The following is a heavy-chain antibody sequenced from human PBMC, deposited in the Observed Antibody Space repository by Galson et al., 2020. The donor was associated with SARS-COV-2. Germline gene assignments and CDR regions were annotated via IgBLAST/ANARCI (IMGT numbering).Heavy chain of an antibody. CDR1: GGTFSSYA. V-gene: IGHV1-69*10. CDR3: ARGVDGYLKNDY. D-gene: IGHD5-12*01. CDR2: IIPILGIA. J-gene: IGHJ4*02. Sequence: KISCKASGGTFSSYAISWVRQAPGQGLEWMGGIIPILGIANYAQKFQGRVTITADKSTSTAYMELSSLRSEDTAVYYCARGVDGYLKNDYWGQGTLVTVSS.